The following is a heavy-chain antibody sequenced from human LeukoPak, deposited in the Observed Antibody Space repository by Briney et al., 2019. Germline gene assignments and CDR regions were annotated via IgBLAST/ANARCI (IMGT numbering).Heavy chain of an antibody. CDR2: INTNTGNP. CDR1: GYTFTSYA. D-gene: IGHD3-10*01. V-gene: IGHV7-4-1*02. CDR3: ARDGDVLWFGERYYMDV. Sequence: ASVKVSCKASGYTFTSYAMNWVRQAPGQGLEWMGWINTNTGNPTYAQGFTGRFVFSLDTSVSTAYLQISSLKAEDTAVYYCARDGDVLWFGERYYMDVWGEGTTVTVSS. J-gene: IGHJ6*03.